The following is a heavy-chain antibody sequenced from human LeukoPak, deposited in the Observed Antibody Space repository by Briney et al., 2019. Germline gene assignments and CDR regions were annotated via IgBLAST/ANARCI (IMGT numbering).Heavy chain of an antibody. Sequence: GGSLRLSCAASGFPFSTYAMHWVRQAPGKGLEGVAVISYDGSDKYYADSVKGRFTISRDNSKNTLYLEMNSLRAEDTAVYYCAKIWGTYPYDYWGQGTLVTVSS. CDR2: ISYDGSDK. CDR3: AKIWGTYPYDY. D-gene: IGHD3-16*01. CDR1: GFPFSTYA. V-gene: IGHV3-30*18. J-gene: IGHJ4*02.